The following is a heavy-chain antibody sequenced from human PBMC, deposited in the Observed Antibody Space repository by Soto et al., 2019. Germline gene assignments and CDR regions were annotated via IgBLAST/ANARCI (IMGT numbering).Heavy chain of an antibody. CDR3: ATSRPVDITMVREAFDI. Sequence: PGESLKISCKGSGYSFTSYWISWVRQMPGKGLEWMGRIDPSDSYTNYSPSFQGHVTISADKSISTAYLQWSSLKASDTAMYYCATSRPVDITMVREAFDIWGQGTMVTVSS. J-gene: IGHJ3*02. D-gene: IGHD3-10*01. V-gene: IGHV5-10-1*01. CDR2: IDPSDSYT. CDR1: GYSFTSYW.